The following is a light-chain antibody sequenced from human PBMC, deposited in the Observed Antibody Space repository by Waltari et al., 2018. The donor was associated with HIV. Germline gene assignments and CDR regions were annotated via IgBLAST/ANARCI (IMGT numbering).Light chain of an antibody. Sequence: QSVLTQPPSVSAAPGQKVTISCSGSSSNIGNNYVSWNQQLPGTAPKLLIYDNNKLPSGIPDRFSVSKSGTSATLGITGLQTGDEADYYCGTWDSSLSAVVFGGGTKLTVL. CDR3: GTWDSSLSAVV. J-gene: IGLJ2*01. CDR1: SSNIGNNY. CDR2: DNN. V-gene: IGLV1-51*01.